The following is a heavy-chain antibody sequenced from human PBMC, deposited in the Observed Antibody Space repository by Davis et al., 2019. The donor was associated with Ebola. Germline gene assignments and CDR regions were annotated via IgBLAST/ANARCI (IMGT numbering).Heavy chain of an antibody. CDR1: GGSLSSYF. D-gene: IGHD4-17*01. CDR3: ARVYGDYTNYFDS. CDR2: IHYTGPT. V-gene: IGHV4-59*01. Sequence: SETLSLTCKVSGGSLSSYFWSWIRQPPGKGLEWIGYIHYTGPTNYNPSLKSRLTISIDTSKNQFTLKMTSVTAADTAVYYCARVYGDYTNYFDSWGQGTLVTVSS. J-gene: IGHJ4*02.